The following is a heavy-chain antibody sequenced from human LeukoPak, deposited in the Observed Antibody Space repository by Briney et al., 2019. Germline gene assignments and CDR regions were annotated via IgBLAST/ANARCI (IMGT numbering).Heavy chain of an antibody. J-gene: IGHJ4*02. CDR2: IIPILGIT. Sequence: SVKLSCKASGGTFTSYAISGGRQAPGQGLEWMGRIIPILGITYYAQNVQGRVTISADKSTSTAYMEMNSLRSEDTAVYYCARDHGLYSGYDSGDFDYWGQGTLVTVSS. CDR1: GGTFTSYA. V-gene: IGHV1-69*04. D-gene: IGHD5-12*01. CDR3: ARDHGLYSGYDSGDFDY.